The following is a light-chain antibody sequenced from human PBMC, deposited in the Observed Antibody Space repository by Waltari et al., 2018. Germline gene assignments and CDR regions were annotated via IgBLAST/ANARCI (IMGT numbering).Light chain of an antibody. J-gene: IGLJ2*01. CDR1: NIGSES. Sequence: SYVLTQPPSVSVAPGQTASISCGGNNIGSESVHWNQQKPGQAPVLGVYDDTDRPSEIPDRFSGSKSGNTATLSISRVEAGDEADYYCQMWDSRIDHVVFGGGTKLTVL. CDR2: DDT. V-gene: IGLV3-21*02. CDR3: QMWDSRIDHVV.